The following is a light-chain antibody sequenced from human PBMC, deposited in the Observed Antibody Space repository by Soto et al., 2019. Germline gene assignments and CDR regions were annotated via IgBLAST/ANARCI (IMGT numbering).Light chain of an antibody. CDR2: AAS. Sequence: IQLTQSPSFLSASVGDRVTITCRASQGISSNLAWYQQKSGKAPKLLIFAASILQSGVPSRFSGSGSGTEFTLTISSLQPDDFATYYCQQYNSYSALTFGGGTKVDIK. V-gene: IGKV1-9*01. CDR3: QQYNSYSALT. J-gene: IGKJ4*01. CDR1: QGISSN.